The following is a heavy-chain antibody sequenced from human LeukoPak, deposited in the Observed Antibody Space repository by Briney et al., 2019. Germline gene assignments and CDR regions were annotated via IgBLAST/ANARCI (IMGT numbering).Heavy chain of an antibody. CDR3: ATEKYSSSWAFDY. CDR2: IYYSGST. V-gene: IGHV4-59*01. Sequence: SETLSLTCTVSGGSISSYYWSWIRQPPGKGLEWIGYIYYSGSTNYNPSLKSRVTISVGTSKDQFSLKLSSVTAADTAVYYCATEKYSSSWAFDYWGQGTLVTVSS. CDR1: GGSISSYY. J-gene: IGHJ4*02. D-gene: IGHD6-6*01.